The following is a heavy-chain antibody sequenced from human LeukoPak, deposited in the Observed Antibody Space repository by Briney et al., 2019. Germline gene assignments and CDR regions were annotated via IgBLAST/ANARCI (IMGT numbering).Heavy chain of an antibody. D-gene: IGHD3-9*01. CDR1: GGSFSGYY. J-gene: IGHJ4*02. V-gene: IGHV4-34*01. Sequence: SETLSLTCAVYGGSFSGYYWSWIRQPPGKGLEWIGEINHSGSTNYNPSLKSRVTISVDTSKNQFSLKLSSVTAADTAVYYCARGRGDKGRYDTLTLFDYWGQGTLVTVSS. CDR2: INHSGST. CDR3: ARGRGDKGRYDTLTLFDY.